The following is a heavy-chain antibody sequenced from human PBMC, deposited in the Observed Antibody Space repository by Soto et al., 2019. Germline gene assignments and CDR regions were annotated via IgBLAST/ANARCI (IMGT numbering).Heavy chain of an antibody. CDR3: AKGGGDYYYYGMDV. Sequence: GGSLRLSCASARFTFDYYAMHWVRQAPGKGLEWVSGISWNSGSIGYADSVKGRFTTSRDNAKNSLYLQMNSLRAEDTALYYCAKGGGDYYYYGMDVWGQGNTVTVS. V-gene: IGHV3-9*01. D-gene: IGHD3-16*01. CDR2: ISWNSGSI. CDR1: RFTFDYYA. J-gene: IGHJ6*02.